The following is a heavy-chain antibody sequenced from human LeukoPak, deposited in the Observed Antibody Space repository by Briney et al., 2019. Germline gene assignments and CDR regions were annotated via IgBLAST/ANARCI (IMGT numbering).Heavy chain of an antibody. D-gene: IGHD3-3*01. V-gene: IGHV4-39*07. CDR3: ARDYDSVGMDV. Sequence: PSETLSLTCTVSGGSIRSSYYYWGWIRQPPGKGLEWIGSIYDGGSTYYNPSLKSRVTISVDKSKNQFSLKLSSVTAADTAVYYCARDYDSVGMDVWGQGTTVTVSS. CDR1: GGSIRSSYYY. J-gene: IGHJ6*02. CDR2: IYDGGST.